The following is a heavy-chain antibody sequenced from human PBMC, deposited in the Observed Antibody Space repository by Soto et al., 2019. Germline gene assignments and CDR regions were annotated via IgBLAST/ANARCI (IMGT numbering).Heavy chain of an antibody. J-gene: IGHJ3*02. CDR2: IIPIFGTA. CDR3: ATAGPQPSRSAFDI. CDR1: GGTFSSYA. Sequence: QVQLVQSGAEVKRPGASVKVSCKASGGTFSSYAISWVRQAPGQGLEWMGGIIPIFGTANYAQKFQGRVTITADESTSTAYMELSSLRSEDTAVYYCATAGPQPSRSAFDIWGQGTMVTVSS. V-gene: IGHV1-69*01. D-gene: IGHD3-10*01.